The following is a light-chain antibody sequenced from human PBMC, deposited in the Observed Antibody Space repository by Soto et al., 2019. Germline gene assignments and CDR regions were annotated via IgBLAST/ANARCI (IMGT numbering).Light chain of an antibody. CDR3: SSYTSNTTVV. CDR1: SSDVGGYNY. Sequence: QSALTQPASVSGSPGQSITISCTGTSSDVGGYNYVSWYQQHPGKVPKLMLYDVSNRPSGVSSRFSGSKSGNTASLTISGLQAEDEADYYCSSYTSNTTVVFGGGTKLTVL. V-gene: IGLV2-14*03. CDR2: DVS. J-gene: IGLJ2*01.